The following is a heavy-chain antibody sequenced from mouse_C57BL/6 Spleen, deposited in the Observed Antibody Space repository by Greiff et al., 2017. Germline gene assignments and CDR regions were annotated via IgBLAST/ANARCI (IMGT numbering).Heavy chain of an antibody. Sequence: QVQLQQSGAELVMPGASVKLSCKASGYTFTSYWMHWVKQRPGQGLEWIGEIDPSDSYTNYNQKFKGKSTLTVDKASSTAYMQLSSLTSEDSAVYDCARGGSPCWCFDVWGKGTTVTVSA. D-gene: IGHD3-1*01. CDR1: GYTFTSYW. CDR2: IDPSDSYT. CDR3: ARGGSPCWCFDV. V-gene: IGHV1-69*01. J-gene: IGHJ1*03.